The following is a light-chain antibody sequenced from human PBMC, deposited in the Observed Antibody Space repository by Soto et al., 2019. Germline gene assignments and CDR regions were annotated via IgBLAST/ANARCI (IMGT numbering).Light chain of an antibody. CDR3: QQLNSYLPLT. Sequence: DIQLTQSPSFLSASVGDRVTITCRASQGISSYLAWYQQKPGKAPKLLICAASTLQSGVPSRFSGSGSGTEFTLTISSLQPEDFATYYCQQLNSYLPLTFGGGTKVEIK. V-gene: IGKV1-9*01. CDR1: QGISSY. CDR2: AAS. J-gene: IGKJ4*01.